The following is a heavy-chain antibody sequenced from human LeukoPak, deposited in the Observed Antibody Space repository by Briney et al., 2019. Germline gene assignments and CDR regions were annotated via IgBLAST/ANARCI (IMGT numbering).Heavy chain of an antibody. CDR2: ISSSGSTI. CDR1: GFTFSSYE. CDR3: AELGITMIGGV. V-gene: IGHV3-48*03. Sequence: GGSLRLSCAASGFTFSSYEMNWVRQAPGKGLEWVSYISSSGSTIYYADSVRGRFTISRDNAKNSLYLQMNSLRAEDTAVYYCAELGITMIGGVWGKGTTVAISS. D-gene: IGHD3-10*02. J-gene: IGHJ6*04.